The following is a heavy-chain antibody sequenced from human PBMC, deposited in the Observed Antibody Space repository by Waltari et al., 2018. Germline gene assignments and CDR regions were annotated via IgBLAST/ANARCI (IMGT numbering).Heavy chain of an antibody. D-gene: IGHD2-2*01. CDR2: IQSDGGST. V-gene: IGHV3-74*01. J-gene: IGHJ4*02. CDR3: ARGASTRGDY. Sequence: VRQVPGKGLVWVSRIQSDGGSTSYADSVKGRFIISRDNAKNTLYLQMNSLRAEDTAVYYCARGASTRGDYWGQGTLVTVSS.